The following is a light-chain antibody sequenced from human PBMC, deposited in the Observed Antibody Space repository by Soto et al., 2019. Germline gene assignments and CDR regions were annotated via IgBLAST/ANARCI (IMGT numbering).Light chain of an antibody. CDR2: LGS. CDR1: QSLLHSNGYNY. J-gene: IGKJ4*01. CDR3: KQALHFPLT. Sequence: DIVMTQSPLTLPVTPGEPASISCRSSQSLLHSNGYNYLDWYLQKPGQSPQLLIYLGSNRASGGTDRFSGSGSGTDFTLKISGLEAEDVGVYYCKQALHFPLTFGGGTKVEIK. V-gene: IGKV2-28*01.